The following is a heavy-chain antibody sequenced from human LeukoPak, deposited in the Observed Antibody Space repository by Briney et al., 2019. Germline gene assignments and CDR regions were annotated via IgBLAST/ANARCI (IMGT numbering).Heavy chain of an antibody. J-gene: IGHJ4*02. CDR2: IYPSDSDT. CDR1: GHRFIPYW. CDR3: ARHRYSGYDFDN. Sequence: GESLQISCKGSGHRFIPYWIGWMRQMPGKCVEWMGIIYPSDSDTRYKPSFQDQVDMSADKSINTAYLQWSSLEASDTAMYFCARHRYSGYDFDNWGRGTLVTVSS. D-gene: IGHD5-12*01. V-gene: IGHV5-51*01.